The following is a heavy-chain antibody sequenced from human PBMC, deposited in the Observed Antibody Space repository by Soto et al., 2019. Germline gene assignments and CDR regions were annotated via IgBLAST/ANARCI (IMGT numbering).Heavy chain of an antibody. CDR2: ISYDGSNK. CDR1: GFTFSSYG. Sequence: QVQLVESGGGVVQPGRSLRLSCAASGFTFSSYGMHWVRQAPGKGLEWVAVISYDGSNKYYADSVKGRFTISRDKSKNTLYLQMNSRRAEDTDVYYCAKGSTAMNSFDYWGQGNLVTVSS. D-gene: IGHD5-18*01. V-gene: IGHV3-30*18. J-gene: IGHJ4*02. CDR3: AKGSTAMNSFDY.